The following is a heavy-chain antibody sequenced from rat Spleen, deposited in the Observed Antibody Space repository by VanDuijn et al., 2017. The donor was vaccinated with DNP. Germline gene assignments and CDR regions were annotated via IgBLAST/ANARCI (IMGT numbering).Heavy chain of an antibody. J-gene: IGHJ4*01. CDR1: GFSVTRYN. V-gene: IGHV2-41*01. D-gene: IGHD5-1*01. CDR3: ARVPGSSEAMDA. CDR2: IWNNGGT. Sequence: QVQLKESGPGLVQPSQTLSLTCTVAGFSVTRYNVHWVRQPPGKGLEWMGVIWNNGGTRYNSALKSRLSISKDTSKSQVFLKMNSLKTEDTATYYCARVPGSSEAMDAWGQGTSVTVSS.